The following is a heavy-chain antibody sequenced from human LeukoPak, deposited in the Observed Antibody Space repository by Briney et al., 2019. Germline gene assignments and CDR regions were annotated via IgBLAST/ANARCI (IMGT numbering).Heavy chain of an antibody. CDR1: GFTFSSYA. CDR3: AKRAFVVVVPAAPPHSYYFDY. CDR2: ISGSGGST. D-gene: IGHD2-2*01. V-gene: IGHV3-23*01. J-gene: IGHJ4*02. Sequence: AGGSLRLSCAASGFTFSSYAMSWVRQAPGKGLEWVSAISGSGGSTYYADSVKGRFTISRDNSKNTLYLQMNSLRAEDTAVYYCAKRAFVVVVPAAPPHSYYFDYWGQGTLVTVSS.